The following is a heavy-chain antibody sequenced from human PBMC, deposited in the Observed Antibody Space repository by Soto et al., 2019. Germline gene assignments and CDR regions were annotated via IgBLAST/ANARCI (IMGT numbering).Heavy chain of an antibody. CDR2: IHNDASSK. D-gene: IGHD3-16*01. Sequence: EVQLVESGGGVVQPGKSLRLSCAASGFTFSYYWMHWVRQTPGKGLLWVSHIHNDASSKTYADSVKGRFTISRDNARNTVYVQMNSLRDDDTAVYYCARGDRGGFDLWGQGTAVTVSS. CDR1: GFTFSYYW. V-gene: IGHV3-74*03. J-gene: IGHJ3*01. CDR3: ARGDRGGFDL.